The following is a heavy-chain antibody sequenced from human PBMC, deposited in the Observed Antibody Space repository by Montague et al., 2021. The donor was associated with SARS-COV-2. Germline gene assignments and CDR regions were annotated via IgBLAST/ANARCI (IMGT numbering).Heavy chain of an antibody. CDR1: GFSFSSYE. Sequence: SLRLSCAASGFSFSSYEMNWVRQAPGKGLEWVSYISSSGSTIYYADFVKGRFTISRDNAKNSLYLQMNSLRAEDTAVYYCARVFATVGAMDRNDYWGQGTLVTVSS. CDR3: ARVFATVGAMDRNDY. V-gene: IGHV3-48*03. J-gene: IGHJ4*02. D-gene: IGHD1-26*01. CDR2: ISSSGSTI.